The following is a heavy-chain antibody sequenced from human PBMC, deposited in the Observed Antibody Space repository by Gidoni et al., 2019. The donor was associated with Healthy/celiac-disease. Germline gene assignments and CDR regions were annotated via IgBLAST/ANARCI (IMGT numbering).Heavy chain of an antibody. CDR1: GFTFSSYG. CDR3: AKDHEQWLISGAFDI. V-gene: IGHV3-30*18. D-gene: IGHD6-19*01. CDR2: ISYDGSNK. Sequence: QVQLVESGGGVVQPGRSLRLSCAASGFTFSSYGMHWVRQAPGKGLEWVAVISYDGSNKYYADSGKGRFTISRDNSKNTLYLQMNSLRAEDTAVYYCAKDHEQWLISGAFDIWGQGTMVTVSS. J-gene: IGHJ3*02.